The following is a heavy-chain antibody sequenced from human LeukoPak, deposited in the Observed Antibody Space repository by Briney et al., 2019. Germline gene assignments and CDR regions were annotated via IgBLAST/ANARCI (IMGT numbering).Heavy chain of an antibody. J-gene: IGHJ4*02. CDR1: GGSISSYY. V-gene: IGHV4-59*01. CDR2: IYYSGST. Sequence: SETLSLTCTVSGGSISSYYWSWIGQPPGKGLEWIGYIYYSGSTNYNPSLKSRVTISVDTSKNQFSLKLSSVTAADTAVYYCAREGSGYATHFDYWGQGTLVTVSS. CDR3: AREGSGYATHFDY. D-gene: IGHD5-12*01.